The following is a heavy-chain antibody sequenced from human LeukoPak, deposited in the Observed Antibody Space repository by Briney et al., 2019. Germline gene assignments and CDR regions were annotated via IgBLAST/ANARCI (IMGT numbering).Heavy chain of an antibody. J-gene: IGHJ4*02. Sequence: GGSLRLSCAASGFTFSGYAMHWVRQAPGKGLEWVAVISYDGSNKYYADSVKGRFTISRDNSKNTLYLQMNSLRAEDTAVYYCASPTYYYDSSGYYFGDYWGQGTLVTVSS. D-gene: IGHD3-22*01. CDR2: ISYDGSNK. CDR1: GFTFSGYA. V-gene: IGHV3-30-3*01. CDR3: ASPTYYYDSSGYYFGDY.